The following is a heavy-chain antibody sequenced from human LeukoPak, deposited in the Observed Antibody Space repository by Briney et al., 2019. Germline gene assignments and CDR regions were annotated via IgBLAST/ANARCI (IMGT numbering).Heavy chain of an antibody. CDR3: AVTGYSPDPDY. CDR1: GVPFSPYY. D-gene: IGHD3-22*01. J-gene: IGHJ4*02. CDR2: FYARGST. Sequence: SETLSLTCTASGVPFSPYYWSWIRQPAGKGLEWVGRFYARGSTKYNPSLKSRLTMSVDTSKSQFSLNLTSVTAADTAVYYCAVTGYSPDPDYWGRGTLVTVSS. V-gene: IGHV4-4*07.